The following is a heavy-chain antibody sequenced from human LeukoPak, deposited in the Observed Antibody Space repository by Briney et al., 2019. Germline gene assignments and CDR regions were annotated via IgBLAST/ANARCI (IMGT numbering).Heavy chain of an antibody. CDR1: EFIFSNYW. CDR3: ARLVVPPGNRGWYYEH. J-gene: IGHJ4*02. CDR2: INQGGSEE. D-gene: IGHD2-2*01. Sequence: GGSLRLSCAASEFIFSNYWMSWVRQGPGEGPEWVANINQGGSEEYYVDSVKGRFTISRDNAKNSLDLQMSSLRVEDTAIYYCARLVVPPGNRGWYYEHWGQGTLVTVSS. V-gene: IGHV3-7*03.